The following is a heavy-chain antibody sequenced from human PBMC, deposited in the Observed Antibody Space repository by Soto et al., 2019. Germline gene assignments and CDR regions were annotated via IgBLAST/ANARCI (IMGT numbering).Heavy chain of an antibody. D-gene: IGHD3-10*01. Sequence: QVQLVESGGGLVKPGGSLRLSCAASGFTFSDYYMSWIRQAPGKGLEWVSYISSGGSNIYYADSVKGRFTISRDNAKNSLYLQMNSLRAEVTAVYYCVRDRAGHIVWFGVHHHPSYSYGMDVWGQGTTVTVSS. V-gene: IGHV3-11*04. J-gene: IGHJ6*02. CDR1: GFTFSDYY. CDR2: ISSGGSNI. CDR3: VRDRAGHIVWFGVHHHPSYSYGMDV.